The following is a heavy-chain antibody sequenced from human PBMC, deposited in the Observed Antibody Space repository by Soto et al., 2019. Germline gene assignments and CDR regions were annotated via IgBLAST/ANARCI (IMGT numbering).Heavy chain of an antibody. D-gene: IGHD2-15*01. CDR1: VGTFNSYA. CDR2: IIPIFGTA. V-gene: IGHV1-69*13. J-gene: IGHJ3*02. Sequence: GASVKVSCKASVGTFNSYAISWVRQAPGQGLEWMGGIIPIFGTANYAQKFQGRVTITADESTSTAYMELSSLRSEDTAVYYCAGLRSDDAFDIWGQGTMVTVSS. CDR3: AGLRSDDAFDI.